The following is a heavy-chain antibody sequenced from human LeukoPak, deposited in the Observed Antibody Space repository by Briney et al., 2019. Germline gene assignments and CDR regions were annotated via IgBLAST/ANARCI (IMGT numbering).Heavy chain of an antibody. CDR1: GGSFSGYY. CDR2: IYYSGST. V-gene: IGHV4-59*12. D-gene: IGHD3-22*01. Sequence: SETLSLTCAVYGGSFSGYYWSWIRQPPGKGLEWIGYIYYSGSTNYNPSLKSRVTISVDTSKNQFSLKLSSVTAADTAVYYCARDPNDSSGYYYPLAAFDIWGQGTMVTVSS. J-gene: IGHJ3*02. CDR3: ARDPNDSSGYYYPLAAFDI.